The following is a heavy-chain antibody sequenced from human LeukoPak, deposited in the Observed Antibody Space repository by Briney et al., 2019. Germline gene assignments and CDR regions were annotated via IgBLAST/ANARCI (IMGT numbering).Heavy chain of an antibody. J-gene: IGHJ4*02. CDR1: GGSISSGGYS. V-gene: IGHV4-30-2*01. CDR2: IYHSGST. Sequence: PSETLSLTCAVSGGSISSGGYSWSWIRQPPGKGLEWIGYIYHSGSTYYNPSLKSRVTMSVDTSKNQFSLNLTSVTAADTAVYYCARETNVVSTTRRDFDYWGQGTLVTVSS. D-gene: IGHD5/OR15-5a*01. CDR3: ARETNVVSTTRRDFDY.